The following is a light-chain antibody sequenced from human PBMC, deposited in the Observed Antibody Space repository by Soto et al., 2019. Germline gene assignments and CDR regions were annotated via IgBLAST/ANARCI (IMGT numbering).Light chain of an antibody. Sequence: DIQMTQSPSSLSASVGDRVTITCRTSQSMSDYLNWYQQKPGKVPKLLIYAASNLQDGVPSRFSGSGSGTDFSLTISSLQFEGFATYYCQQSYSLPPTFGQGTKLEIK. CDR3: QQSYSLPPT. CDR1: QSMSDY. CDR2: AAS. J-gene: IGKJ2*01. V-gene: IGKV1-39*01.